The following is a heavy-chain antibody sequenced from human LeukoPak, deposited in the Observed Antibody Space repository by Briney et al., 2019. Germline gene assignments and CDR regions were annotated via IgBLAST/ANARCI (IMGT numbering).Heavy chain of an antibody. D-gene: IGHD2-2*01. CDR1: GYTFTSYG. V-gene: IGHV1-18*01. Sequence: ASVTVSCKASGYTFTSYGISWGRKPPAQGHESMGWISAYNGNTNYAQKLQGRVTMTTDTSTSTAYMELRSLSSDDTAVYYCARAAALYYYYYMDVWGKGTTVTVSS. J-gene: IGHJ6*03. CDR2: ISAYNGNT. CDR3: ARAAALYYYYYMDV.